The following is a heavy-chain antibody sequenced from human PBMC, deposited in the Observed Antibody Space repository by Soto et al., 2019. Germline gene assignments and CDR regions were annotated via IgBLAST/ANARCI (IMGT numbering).Heavy chain of an antibody. CDR1: GGSISSGDYY. V-gene: IGHV4-30-4*01. D-gene: IGHD3-22*01. J-gene: IGHJ4*02. CDR3: AREGYYYDSSGYPRPYYFDY. Sequence: PSETLSLTCTVSGGSISSGDYYWSWIRQPPGKGLEWIGYIYYSGSTYYNLSLKSRVTISVDTSKNQFSLKLSSVTAADTAVYYCAREGYYYDSSGYPRPYYFDYWGQGTLVTVSS. CDR2: IYYSGST.